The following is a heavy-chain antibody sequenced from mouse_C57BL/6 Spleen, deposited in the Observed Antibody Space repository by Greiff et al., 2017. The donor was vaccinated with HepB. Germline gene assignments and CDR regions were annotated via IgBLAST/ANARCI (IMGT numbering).Heavy chain of an antibody. V-gene: IGHV3-6*01. J-gene: IGHJ2*01. CDR3: AREENTVAGFDY. Sequence: EVQLQQSGPGLVKPSQSLSLTCSVTGYSITSGYYWNWIRQFPGNKLEWMGYISYDGSNNYNPSLKNRISITRDTSKNQFFLKLNSVTTEDTATYYCAREENTVAGFDYWGQGTTLTVSS. CDR1: GYSITSGYY. CDR2: ISYDGSN. D-gene: IGHD1-1*01.